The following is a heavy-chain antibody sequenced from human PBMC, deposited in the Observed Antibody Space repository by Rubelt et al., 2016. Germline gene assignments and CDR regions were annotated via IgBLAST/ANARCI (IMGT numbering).Heavy chain of an antibody. CDR3: ARWSTKTVAVDF. CDR1: GGSFSGYY. Sequence: QVQLQQWGAGLLKPSETLSLTCAVYGGSFSGYYWSWIRQPPGKGLEWIGKINHSGRTNYNPSLKSRVTISVDTSKNQFSLKLSSVTAADTAVYYCARWSTKTVAVDFWGQGILVTVSS. V-gene: IGHV4-34*01. CDR2: INHSGRT. D-gene: IGHD1-1*01. J-gene: IGHJ4*02.